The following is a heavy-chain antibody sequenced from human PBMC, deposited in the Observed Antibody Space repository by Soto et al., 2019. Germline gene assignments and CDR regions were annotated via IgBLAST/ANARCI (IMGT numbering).Heavy chain of an antibody. J-gene: IGHJ6*03. D-gene: IGHD4-4*01. V-gene: IGHV3-7*01. CDR3: ARDLPSRLQTYYYYYYMDV. CDR2: INHGGSEK. Sequence: PGGSLRLSCAASGFTFSSYSMNWVRQAPGKGLEWVANINHGGSEKYYVDSVKGRFTISRDNAKNSLYLQMNSLRAEDTAVYYCARDLPSRLQTYYYYYYMDVWGKGTTVTVSS. CDR1: GFTFSSYS.